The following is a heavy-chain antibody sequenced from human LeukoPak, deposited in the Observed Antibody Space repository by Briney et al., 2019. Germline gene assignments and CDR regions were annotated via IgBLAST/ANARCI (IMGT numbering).Heavy chain of an antibody. CDR1: GFTFSSYA. Sequence: PGGSLRLSCAASGFTFSSYAMSWVRQAPGKGLEWVSGISGSAGSTYYGYSVKGRFTISRDNSKNTLYLQMNSLRAEDTAVYYCAKVQLLWFGELPWADYYYYYGMDVWGQGTTVTVSS. V-gene: IGHV3-23*01. J-gene: IGHJ6*02. CDR2: ISGSAGST. CDR3: AKVQLLWFGELPWADYYYYYGMDV. D-gene: IGHD3-10*01.